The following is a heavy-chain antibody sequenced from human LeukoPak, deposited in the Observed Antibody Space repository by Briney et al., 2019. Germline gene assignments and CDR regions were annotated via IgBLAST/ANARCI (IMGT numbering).Heavy chain of an antibody. J-gene: IGHJ4*02. CDR2: ISSSSSII. V-gene: IGHV3-48*01. D-gene: IGHD3-3*01. CDR3: ARDDSLSTGVVFSQFDY. CDR1: GFTFSSYA. Sequence: PGGSLRLSCTASGFTFSSYAMHWVRQAPGKGLEWVSHISSSSSIIYYADSVKGRFTISRDNAKNSLYLQMNSLRAEDTAVYYCARDDSLSTGVVFSQFDYWGQGTLVTVSS.